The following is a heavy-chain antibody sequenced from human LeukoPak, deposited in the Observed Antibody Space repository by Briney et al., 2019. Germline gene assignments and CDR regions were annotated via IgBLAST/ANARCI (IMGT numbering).Heavy chain of an antibody. J-gene: IGHJ3*02. CDR2: ISGSGGST. D-gene: IGHD3-10*01. Sequence: PGGSLRLSCAASGSTFSSYAMSWVRQAPGKGLEWVSAISGSGGSTYYADSVKGRFTISRDNSKNTLYLQMNSLRAEDTAVYYCAAGRFWYGENDAFDTWGQGTMVTVSS. CDR3: AAGRFWYGENDAFDT. V-gene: IGHV3-23*01. CDR1: GSTFSSYA.